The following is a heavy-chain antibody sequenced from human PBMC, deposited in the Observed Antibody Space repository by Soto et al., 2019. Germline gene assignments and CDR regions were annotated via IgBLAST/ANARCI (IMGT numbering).Heavy chain of an antibody. CDR2: INPSGGST. Sequence: ASVKVSFKASGYTFTSYYMHWLRQAPGQGLEWMGIINPSGGSTSYAQKFQGRVTMTRDTSTSTVYMELSSLRSEDTAVYYCARQGSGSSGYKGLQGGMDVWGQGTTVTVSS. D-gene: IGHD3-22*01. V-gene: IGHV1-46*01. J-gene: IGHJ6*02. CDR3: ARQGSGSSGYKGLQGGMDV. CDR1: GYTFTSYY.